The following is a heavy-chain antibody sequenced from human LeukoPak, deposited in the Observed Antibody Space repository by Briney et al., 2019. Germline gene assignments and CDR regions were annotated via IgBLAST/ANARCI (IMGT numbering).Heavy chain of an antibody. CDR2: INGSGGST. CDR1: GFTFSSYC. V-gene: IGHV3-23*01. CDR3: AKDFIGRLVGADDAFDI. Sequence: PGGSLRLSCAASGFTFSSYCMSWVRQAPGKGLEWVSAINGSGGSTYYADSVKGRFTISRDNSKNTLYLQMNSLRAEDTAVYYCAKDFIGRLVGADDAFDIWGQGTMVTVSS. D-gene: IGHD1-26*01. J-gene: IGHJ3*02.